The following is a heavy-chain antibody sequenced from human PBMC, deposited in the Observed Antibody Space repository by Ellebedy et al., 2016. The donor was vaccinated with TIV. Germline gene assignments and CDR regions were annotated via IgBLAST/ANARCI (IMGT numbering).Heavy chain of an antibody. CDR1: GFTFDDYA. Sequence: GGSLRLSXAASGFTFDDYAMHWVRQAPGKGLEWVSGISWNSGTTDYADFVKGRFTISRDNAKNSLYQQMNRLRADDTAFYYCARDLRITARDYYLDYWGQGTLVTVSS. J-gene: IGHJ4*02. CDR2: ISWNSGTT. V-gene: IGHV3-9*01. CDR3: ARDLRITARDYYLDY. D-gene: IGHD6-6*01.